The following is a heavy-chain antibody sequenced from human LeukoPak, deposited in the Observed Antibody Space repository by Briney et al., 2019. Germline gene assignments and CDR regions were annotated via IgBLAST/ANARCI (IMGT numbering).Heavy chain of an antibody. Sequence: PSQTLSLTCTVSGGSISSGGYYWSWIRQYPGKGLEWIGYIYYSGSTYYNPSLKSRVTISVDTSKNQFSLKLSSVTAADTAVYYCARGPGSGGSRRAFDIWGQGTMVTVSS. CDR3: ARGPGSGGSRRAFDI. CDR2: IYYSGST. CDR1: GGSISSGGYY. J-gene: IGHJ3*02. V-gene: IGHV4-31*03. D-gene: IGHD2-15*01.